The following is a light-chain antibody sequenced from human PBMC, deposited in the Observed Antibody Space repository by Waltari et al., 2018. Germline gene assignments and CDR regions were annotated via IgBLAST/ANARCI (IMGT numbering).Light chain of an antibody. CDR2: EAS. Sequence: EIMLTQSPGTLSLSPGERATLPFRASQSIGRYLVWYQQKPGQAPRLLMYEASRRATGIPDRFSGSGSGTDFSLTISRLEPEDFAVYYCQNHERLPATFGQGTKVELK. J-gene: IGKJ1*01. CDR3: QNHERLPAT. CDR1: QSIGRY. V-gene: IGKV3-20*01.